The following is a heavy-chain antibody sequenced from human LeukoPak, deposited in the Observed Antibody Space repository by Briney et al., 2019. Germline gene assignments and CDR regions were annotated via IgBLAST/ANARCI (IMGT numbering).Heavy chain of an antibody. V-gene: IGHV1-2*02. CDR3: AVLLRTLQLLDF. CDR1: GYTFTGYH. CDR2: INPNSGGT. J-gene: IGHJ4*02. D-gene: IGHD3-10*01. Sequence: ASVKVSCKASGYTFTGYHMHWVRQAPGQGLEWMGWINPNSGGTNYAQKFQGRVTMTRDKSTSTVYMELSSLRSEDTAMYYCAVLLRTLQLLDFWGQGTLVTVAS.